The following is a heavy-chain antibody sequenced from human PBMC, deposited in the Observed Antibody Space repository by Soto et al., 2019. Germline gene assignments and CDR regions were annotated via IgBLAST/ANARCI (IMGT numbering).Heavy chain of an antibody. D-gene: IGHD3-3*01. J-gene: IGHJ5*02. Sequence: PSETLSLTCAVYGGSFSGYYWSWIRQPPGKGLEWIGEINHSGSTNYNPSLKSRVTISVDTSKNQFSLKLSSVTAADTAVYYCARNYHNYDFWSGSFNWFDPWGQGTLVTVSS. CDR2: INHSGST. CDR3: ARNYHNYDFWSGSFNWFDP. CDR1: GGSFSGYY. V-gene: IGHV4-34*01.